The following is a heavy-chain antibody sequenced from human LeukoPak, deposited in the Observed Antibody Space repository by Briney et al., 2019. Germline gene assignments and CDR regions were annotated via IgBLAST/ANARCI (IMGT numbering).Heavy chain of an antibody. CDR2: ISSSSSTI. V-gene: IGHV3-48*04. D-gene: IGHD3-22*01. Sequence: GGSLRLSCAASGFTVSSNYMTWVRQAPGKGLEWVSYISSSSSTIYYADSVKGRFTISRDNAKNSLYLQMNSLRAEDTAVYYCARDIYYDSSGYYGSVYWGQGTLVTVSS. J-gene: IGHJ4*02. CDR1: GFTVSSNY. CDR3: ARDIYYDSSGYYGSVY.